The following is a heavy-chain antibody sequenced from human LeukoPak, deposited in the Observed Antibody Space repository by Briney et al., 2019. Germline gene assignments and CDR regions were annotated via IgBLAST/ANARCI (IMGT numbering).Heavy chain of an antibody. J-gene: IGHJ4*02. CDR2: IYPADSDT. V-gene: IGHV5-51*01. Sequence: GESLKISCKGSGYSFISYWIGWVRQMPGKGLEWMGIIYPADSDTRYSPFFQGQVTISADKSINTAYLQWSSLKASDTAMYYCARSRYCGGDCYSRDFDYWGQGTLVTVSS. CDR3: ARSRYCGGDCYSRDFDY. CDR1: GYSFISYW. D-gene: IGHD2-21*02.